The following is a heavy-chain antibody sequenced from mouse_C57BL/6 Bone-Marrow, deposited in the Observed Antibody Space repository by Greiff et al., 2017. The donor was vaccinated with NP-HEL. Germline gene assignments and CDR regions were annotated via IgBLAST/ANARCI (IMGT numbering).Heavy chain of an antibody. V-gene: IGHV14-3*01. CDR3: ARLYYGYRGYAMDY. CDR1: GFNIKNTY. D-gene: IGHD2-2*01. Sequence: EVQVVESVAELVRPGASVKLSCTASGFNIKNTYMHWVKQRPEQGLEWIGRIDPANGNTKYAPQFQGKATITADTSSNTAYLQLSSLTSEDTAIYYWARLYYGYRGYAMDYWGQGTSVTVSS. CDR2: IDPANGNT. J-gene: IGHJ4*01.